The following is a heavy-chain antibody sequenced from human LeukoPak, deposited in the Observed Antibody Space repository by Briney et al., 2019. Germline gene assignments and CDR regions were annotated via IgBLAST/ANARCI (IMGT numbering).Heavy chain of an antibody. Sequence: ASVKVSCKASGGTFSSYAISWVRQAPGQGLEWMGIINPSGGSTSYAQKFQGRVTMTRDTSTSTVYMELSSPRSEDTAVYYCARGYCSGGTCYLVENWLDPWGQGTLVTVSS. CDR2: INPSGGST. CDR1: GGTFSSYA. CDR3: ARGYCSGGTCYLVENWLDP. V-gene: IGHV1-46*01. J-gene: IGHJ5*02. D-gene: IGHD2-15*01.